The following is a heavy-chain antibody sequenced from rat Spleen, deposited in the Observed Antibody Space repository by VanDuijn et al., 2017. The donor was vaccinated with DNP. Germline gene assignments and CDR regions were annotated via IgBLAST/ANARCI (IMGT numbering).Heavy chain of an antibody. Sequence: EVQLVESGGDLVQPGRSLKLSCVASRFTFNNYWMTWFRQLPGKGLEWVASIPSRGGSTYYPDSVKGRFTISRDNSKSTLYLQMNSLRSEDMATYYCARPMDYYSGGFGYWGQGTLVTVSS. J-gene: IGHJ3*01. V-gene: IGHV5-31*01. CDR1: RFTFNNYW. CDR3: ARPMDYYSGGFGY. CDR2: IPSRGGST. D-gene: IGHD1-1*01.